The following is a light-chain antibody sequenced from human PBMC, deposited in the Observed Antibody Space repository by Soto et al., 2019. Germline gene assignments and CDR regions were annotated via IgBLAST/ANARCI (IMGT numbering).Light chain of an antibody. CDR2: GAS. Sequence: IVLTQSPGTLSLSPGQSATISCRASQTISSSSLAWYQQKGGQAPRLLIYGASSRATGIPDRFSGSGSGTDFTLTISRLEPDDFAVYYCQQYGSSSTFGQGTRLEIK. CDR3: QQYGSSST. CDR1: QTISSSS. J-gene: IGKJ5*01. V-gene: IGKV3-20*01.